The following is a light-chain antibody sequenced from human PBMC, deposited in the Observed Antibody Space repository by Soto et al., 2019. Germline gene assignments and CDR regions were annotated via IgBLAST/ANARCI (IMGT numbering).Light chain of an antibody. J-gene: IGLJ3*02. V-gene: IGLV1-44*01. CDR3: ATCDDSLNGLWV. Sequence: QPVLTQPPSASGTPGQRVTISCSGSSSNIGINTVNWYQQLPGTAPKLLIFSSYQRPSGVPDRFSGSKSGTSASLAISGLQSDDEADYYCATCDDSLNGLWVFGGGTKVTVL. CDR2: SSY. CDR1: SSNIGINT.